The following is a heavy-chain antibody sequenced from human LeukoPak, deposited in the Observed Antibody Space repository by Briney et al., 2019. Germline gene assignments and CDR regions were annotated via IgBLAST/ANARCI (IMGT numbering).Heavy chain of an antibody. CDR2: IRSDGSIQ. CDR3: VKDARAFDF. V-gene: IGHV3-30*02. CDR1: GFDFSTYA. J-gene: IGHJ3*01. Sequence: PGGSLRLSCAASGFDFSTYAMHWVRQAPGKGLEGVSFIRSDGSIQYYSDSVEGRFTISRDNSKNTLSLDMNTQRIEDTAVYFCVKDARAFDFWGQGILVTVSS.